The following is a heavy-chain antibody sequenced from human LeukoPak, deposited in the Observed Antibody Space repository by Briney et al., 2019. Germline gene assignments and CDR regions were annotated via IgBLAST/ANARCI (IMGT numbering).Heavy chain of an antibody. CDR3: ARDLGGFGPSDC. Sequence: ASVKVSCKASGYTFTGYYMHWVRQAPGQGLEWMGRINPNSGGTNYAQKFQGRVTMTTDTSTSTAYMELRSLRSDDTAVYYCARDLGGFGPSDCWGQGTLVTVSS. CDR1: GYTFTGYY. V-gene: IGHV1-2*06. J-gene: IGHJ4*02. CDR2: INPNSGGT. D-gene: IGHD3-10*01.